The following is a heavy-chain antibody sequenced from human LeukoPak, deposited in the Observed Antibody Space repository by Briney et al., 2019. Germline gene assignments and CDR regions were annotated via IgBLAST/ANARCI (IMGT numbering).Heavy chain of an antibody. D-gene: IGHD6-13*01. Sequence: SVKVSCKASGGTFSSCAISWVRQAPGQGLEWMGGIIPIFGTANYAQKFQGRVTITADKSTSTAYMELSSLRSEDTAVYYCARVVAAAAALEVGMDVWGKGTTFTVSS. CDR3: ARVVAAAAALEVGMDV. V-gene: IGHV1-69*06. CDR2: IIPIFGTA. J-gene: IGHJ6*04. CDR1: GGTFSSCA.